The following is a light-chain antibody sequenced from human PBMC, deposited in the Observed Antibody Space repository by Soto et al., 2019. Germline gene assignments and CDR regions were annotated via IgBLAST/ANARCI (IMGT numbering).Light chain of an antibody. CDR3: QHYNSYPVS. CDR1: QDISHY. CDR2: AGS. J-gene: IGKJ4*01. Sequence: DIQMTQSPSSLSASIGDRVTITCRASQDISHYLAWFQQKPGEAPKSLIYAGSSLQSGVPSRFSGSGSGTDFTLTITSLQPADFATYYCQHYNSYPVSFGGGTKVEIK. V-gene: IGKV1-16*01.